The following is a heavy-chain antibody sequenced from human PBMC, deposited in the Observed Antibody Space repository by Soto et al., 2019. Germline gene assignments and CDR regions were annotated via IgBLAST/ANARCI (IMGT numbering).Heavy chain of an antibody. Sequence: VQLVESGGGLVQPGESLRLSCATSGFTFSNFDMHWVRQVPGKGLEWVSAIGAARDPYYLGSVKGRFTISRENAKNSVYLQMNDLRAGDSAVYYCVRAYTGRLPRRADYYYAMDVWGQGTTVTVSS. CDR3: VRAYTGRLPRRADYYYAMDV. D-gene: IGHD2-2*02. V-gene: IGHV3-13*05. J-gene: IGHJ6*02. CDR2: IGAARDP. CDR1: GFTFSNFD.